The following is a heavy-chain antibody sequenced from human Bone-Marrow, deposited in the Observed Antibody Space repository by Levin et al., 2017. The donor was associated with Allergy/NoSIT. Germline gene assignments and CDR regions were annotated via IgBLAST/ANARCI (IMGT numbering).Heavy chain of an antibody. D-gene: IGHD6-19*01. Sequence: GGSVKVSCKASDYTFTNFGVNWVRQAPGQGLEWMGWISTFSGDRKSAQKFQGRVTLTTDTSTSTAYMELRSLRSDDTGVYYCARDAKAYCSSSGCYRGTWFDPWGQGTLVTVSS. J-gene: IGHJ5*02. CDR3: ARDAKAYCSSSGCYRGTWFDP. CDR2: ISTFSGDR. V-gene: IGHV1-18*01. CDR1: DYTFTNFG.